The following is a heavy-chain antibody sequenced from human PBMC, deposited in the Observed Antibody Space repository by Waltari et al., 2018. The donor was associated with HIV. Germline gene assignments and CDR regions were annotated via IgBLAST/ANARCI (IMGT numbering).Heavy chain of an antibody. D-gene: IGHD6-13*01. V-gene: IGHV4-34*01. CDR1: GGSFSGYY. CDR3: ASDFRAAGTGVDY. Sequence: QVQLPQWGAGLLRPSETLSLTGAVYGGSFSGYYWSWIRQPPGKGLEWIGEINHSGSTNYNPSLKSRVTISVDTSKNQFSLKLSSVTAADTAVYYCASDFRAAGTGVDYWGQGTLVTVSS. CDR2: INHSGST. J-gene: IGHJ4*02.